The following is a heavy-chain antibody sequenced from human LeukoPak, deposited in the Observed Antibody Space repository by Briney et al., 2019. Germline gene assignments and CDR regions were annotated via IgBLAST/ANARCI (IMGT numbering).Heavy chain of an antibody. CDR3: AKAASHWYFDY. CDR2: ITSNGGTT. D-gene: IGHD1-1*01. Sequence: TXXRQAPXKXLEWVSTITSNGGTTYYADSVKGRFAISRDNSKNTLFLQMNSLRAEDTAVYYCAKAASHWYFDYWGQGSLVAVSS. V-gene: IGHV3-23*01. J-gene: IGHJ4*02.